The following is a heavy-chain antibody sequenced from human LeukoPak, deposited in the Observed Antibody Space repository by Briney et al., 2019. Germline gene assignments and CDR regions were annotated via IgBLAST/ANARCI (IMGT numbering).Heavy chain of an antibody. J-gene: IGHJ6*03. Sequence: SETPSLTCTVSGGSISSSSYYWGWIRQPPGKGLEWIGSIYYSGSTYYNPSLKSRVTISVDTSKNQFSLKLSSVTAADTAVYYCARRVRVDPYYYYMDVWGKGTTVTVSS. CDR3: ARRVRVDPYYYYMDV. V-gene: IGHV4-39*01. D-gene: IGHD3-10*01. CDR2: IYYSGST. CDR1: GGSISSSSYY.